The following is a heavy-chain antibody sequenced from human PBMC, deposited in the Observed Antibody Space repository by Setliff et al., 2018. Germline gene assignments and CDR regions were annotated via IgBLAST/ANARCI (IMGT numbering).Heavy chain of an antibody. Sequence: SLRLSCAASGFAFSTYAMHWVRQAPGKGLEWVAIIWYDGTNKYYADSVKGRFTISRDNSKNTLYLQMNSLRPEDTAVFYCVRDSPSSLYNFWSGCSDYWGQGTLVTVSS. V-gene: IGHV3-33*01. CDR3: VRDSPSSLYNFWSGCSDY. J-gene: IGHJ4*02. D-gene: IGHD3-3*01. CDR1: GFAFSTYA. CDR2: IWYDGTNK.